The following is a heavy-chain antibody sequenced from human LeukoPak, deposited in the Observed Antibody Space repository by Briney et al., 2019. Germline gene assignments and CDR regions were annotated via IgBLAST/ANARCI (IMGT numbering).Heavy chain of an antibody. D-gene: IGHD3-10*01. CDR2: LSGSGITT. CDR3: ASDRVLGSGSLDN. Sequence: GGSLRLSCAASGFTFSNSAMSWVRQAPGKGLEWVSTLSGSGITTYYADSVEGRFTISRDNAKHTLYLQMNSLRADDTAVYYCASDRVLGSGSLDNWGQGTLVTVSS. V-gene: IGHV3-23*01. J-gene: IGHJ4*02. CDR1: GFTFSNSA.